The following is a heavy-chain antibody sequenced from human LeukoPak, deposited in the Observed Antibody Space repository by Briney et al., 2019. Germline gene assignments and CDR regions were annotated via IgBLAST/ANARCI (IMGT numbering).Heavy chain of an antibody. J-gene: IGHJ4*02. CDR2: INPSGGST. V-gene: IGHV1-46*01. Sequence: ASVKVSCKASGYTFTTYYMHWVRQAPGQGLEWMGIINPSGGSTSYAQKFQGRVTMTRDMSTSTVYMELSSLRSEDMAVYYCARSGVAVTTNVDYWGQGTLVTVSS. CDR1: GYTFTTYY. D-gene: IGHD4-17*01. CDR3: ARSGVAVTTNVDY.